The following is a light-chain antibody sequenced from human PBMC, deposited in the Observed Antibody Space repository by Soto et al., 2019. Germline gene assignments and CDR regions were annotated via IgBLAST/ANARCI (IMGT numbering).Light chain of an antibody. CDR1: QGVGSN. Sequence: EVVMTQSPATLSVSPGDGAALSCRASQGVGSNLAWYQQKPGQAPRLLVYGASTRASGVPARFSGSGSGTEFTLTISSLGSEDFAVYYCQQYGSSPPYTFGQGTKLEIK. CDR2: GAS. V-gene: IGKV3-15*01. J-gene: IGKJ2*01. CDR3: QQYGSSPPYT.